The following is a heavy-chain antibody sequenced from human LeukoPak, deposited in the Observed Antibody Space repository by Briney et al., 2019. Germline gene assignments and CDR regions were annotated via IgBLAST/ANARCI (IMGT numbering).Heavy chain of an antibody. V-gene: IGHV1-2*02. CDR1: GFTFTTYG. CDR3: AREPRTKAGAYTFDI. D-gene: IGHD4-17*01. CDR2: INPNSGDT. Sequence: ASVKVSCKASGFTFTTYGISWVRQAPGQGLEWMGWINPNSGDTNYAQKFQDRVTMTRDTSISTAYMELSRLRSDDTTVYYCAREPRTKAGAYTFDIWGQGTMVTVSS. J-gene: IGHJ3*02.